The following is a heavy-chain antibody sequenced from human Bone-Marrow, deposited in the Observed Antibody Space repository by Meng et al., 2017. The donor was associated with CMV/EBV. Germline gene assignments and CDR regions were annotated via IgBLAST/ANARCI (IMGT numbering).Heavy chain of an antibody. CDR3: AKGSLRDPVTPYYYYYGMDV. CDR1: GFTVSSNY. V-gene: IGHV3-23*03. CDR2: IYSGGSST. Sequence: GESLKISCAASGFTVSSNYMSWVRQAPGKGLEWVSVIYSGGSSTYYADSVKGRFTISRDNSKNTLYLQMNSLRAEDTAVYYCAKGSLRDPVTPYYYYYGMDVWGQGTTVTVSS. J-gene: IGHJ6*02. D-gene: IGHD4-17*01.